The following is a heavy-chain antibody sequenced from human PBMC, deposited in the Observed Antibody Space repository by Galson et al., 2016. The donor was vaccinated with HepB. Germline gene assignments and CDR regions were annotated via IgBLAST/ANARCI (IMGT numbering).Heavy chain of an antibody. J-gene: IGHJ4*02. CDR3: TTSSTRGYTYGPSAY. V-gene: IGHV3-15*01. CDR2: VKSYTDGGTT. D-gene: IGHD5-18*01. Sequence: LRLSCAASGFTFSRAWMNWVRQAPGKGLEWVGRVKSYTDGGTTDYAAPMKGRFSLSRDESNNRLYLQMNSLKTEDTAVYYCTTSSTRGYTYGPSAYWGRGTLVAVSS. CDR1: GFTFSRAW.